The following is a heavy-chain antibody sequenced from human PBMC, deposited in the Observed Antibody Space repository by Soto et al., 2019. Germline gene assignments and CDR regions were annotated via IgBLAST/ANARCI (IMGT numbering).Heavy chain of an antibody. CDR3: TRADILTGWPCHYYYYGMDV. V-gene: IGHV4-34*01. D-gene: IGHD3-9*01. Sequence: SESMDIARAVCGETVKGYDGTGIRQKQGKGLEWIGEINHSGSTNYNPSLKSRVTISVDTSKNQFSLKLSSVTAADTAVYYCTRADILTGWPCHYYYYGMDVWGQGTTVTVSS. CDR2: INHSGST. CDR1: GETVKGYD. J-gene: IGHJ6*02.